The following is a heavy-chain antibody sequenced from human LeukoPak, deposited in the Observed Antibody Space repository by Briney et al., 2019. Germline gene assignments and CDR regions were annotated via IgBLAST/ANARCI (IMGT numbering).Heavy chain of an antibody. V-gene: IGHV3-72*01. CDR2: TSNKADSYTT. D-gene: IGHD2-15*01. CDR1: GFTFSNAW. CDR3: TRHYFSD. Sequence: GGSLRLSCAASGFTFSNAWMSWVRQAPGKGLEWIGRTSNKADSYTTYYAASVKGRFTISRDDSKNLLYLQMNSLKAEDTAVYYCTRHYFSDWGQGTLVTVSS. J-gene: IGHJ4*02.